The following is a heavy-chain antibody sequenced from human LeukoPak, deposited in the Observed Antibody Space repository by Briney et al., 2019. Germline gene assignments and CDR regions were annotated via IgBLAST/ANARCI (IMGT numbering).Heavy chain of an antibody. CDR1: GYTFTSYY. CDR3: AREGIAAAGAYYYYGMDA. D-gene: IGHD6-13*01. CDR2: INPSGGST. J-gene: IGHJ6*02. V-gene: IGHV1-46*01. Sequence: ASVKVSCKASGYTFTSYYMHWARQAPGQGLEWMGIINPSGGSTSYAQKFQGRVTMTRDTSTSTVYMELSSLRSEDTAVYYCAREGIAAAGAYYYYGMDAWGQGTTVTVSS.